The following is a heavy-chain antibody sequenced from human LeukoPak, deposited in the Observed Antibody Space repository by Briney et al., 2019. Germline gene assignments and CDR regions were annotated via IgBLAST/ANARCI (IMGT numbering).Heavy chain of an antibody. CDR2: ISKDADAT. J-gene: IGHJ4*02. D-gene: IGHD3-22*01. CDR1: GFTFSSYA. CDR3: ASVLLSYYDSTDYPHFDY. V-gene: IGHV3-23*01. Sequence: GGSLRLSCAASGFTFSSYAMSWVRQAPGKGLEWVSAISKDADATYYADSVRGRFTISRDNSKDTLSLQMNSLRAEDTAVYYCASVLLSYYDSTDYPHFDYWGQGTLVTVSS.